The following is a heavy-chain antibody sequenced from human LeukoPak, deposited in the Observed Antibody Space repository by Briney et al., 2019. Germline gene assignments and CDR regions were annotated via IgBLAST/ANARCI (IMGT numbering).Heavy chain of an antibody. V-gene: IGHV3-74*01. D-gene: IGHD3-10*01. Sequence: GGSLRLSCAASGFTFSSYWMHWVRQAPGKGLVWVSRINSDGSSTGYADSVKGRFTISRDNAKNTLYLQMNSLRAEDTAVYYCARGSGSYYNDFGGQGTLVTVSS. J-gene: IGHJ4*02. CDR2: INSDGSST. CDR3: ARGSGSYYNDF. CDR1: GFTFSSYW.